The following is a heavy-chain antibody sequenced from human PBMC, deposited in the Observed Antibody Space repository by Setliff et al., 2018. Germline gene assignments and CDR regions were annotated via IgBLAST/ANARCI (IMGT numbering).Heavy chain of an antibody. Sequence: ASVKVSCKASGYTSTTNALHWVRQAPGQSLEWMGWITAGNGDTKYSQKFQGRVTITRDTSASTFYMELSSLRSEDTALYSCAASVGGAPYYCRFWSGYYKNDYWGQGTLVTVS. CDR2: ITAGNGDT. CDR3: AASVGGAPYYCRFWSGYYKNDY. D-gene: IGHD3-3*01. V-gene: IGHV1-3*01. J-gene: IGHJ4*02. CDR1: GYTSTTNA.